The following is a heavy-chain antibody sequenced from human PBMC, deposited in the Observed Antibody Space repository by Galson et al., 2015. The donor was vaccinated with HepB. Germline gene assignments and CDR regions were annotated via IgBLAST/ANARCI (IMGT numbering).Heavy chain of an antibody. CDR1: GYTFTSYA. Sequence: SVKVSCKASGYTFTSYAMHWVRQAPGQRLEWMGWINAGNGNTKYSQKFQGRVTITRDTSASTAYMELSSLRSEDTAVYYCARATTYSSGWYDFDYWGQGTLVTVSS. V-gene: IGHV1-3*01. CDR2: INAGNGNT. CDR3: ARATTYSSGWYDFDY. D-gene: IGHD6-19*01. J-gene: IGHJ4*02.